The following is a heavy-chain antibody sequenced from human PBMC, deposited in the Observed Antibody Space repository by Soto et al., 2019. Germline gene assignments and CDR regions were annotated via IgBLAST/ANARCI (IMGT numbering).Heavy chain of an antibody. CDR3: ARHKDYGDYSTRHYYYYYMDV. CDR2: ISSSGSTI. Sequence: GGSLRLSCAASGFTFSDYYMSWIRQAPGKGLEWVSYISSSGSTIYYADSVKGRFTISRDNAKNSLYLQMNSLRAEDTAVYYCARHKDYGDYSTRHYYYYYMDVWGKGTTVTVSS. V-gene: IGHV3-11*01. D-gene: IGHD4-17*01. J-gene: IGHJ6*03. CDR1: GFTFSDYY.